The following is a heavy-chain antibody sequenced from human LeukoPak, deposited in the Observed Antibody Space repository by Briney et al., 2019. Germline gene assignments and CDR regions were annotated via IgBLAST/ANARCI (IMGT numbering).Heavy chain of an antibody. V-gene: IGHV1-46*01. CDR1: GYTFTSYY. CDR3: ARDLSDYRGIAAAATFDY. J-gene: IGHJ4*02. Sequence: ASVKVSCKASGYTFTSYYMHWVRQAPGQGLEWMGIINPSGGSTSYAQKFQGRVTMTRDTSTSTVYMELSSLRSEDTAVYYCARDLSDYRGIAAAATFDYWGQGTLVTVSS. D-gene: IGHD6-13*01. CDR2: INPSGGST.